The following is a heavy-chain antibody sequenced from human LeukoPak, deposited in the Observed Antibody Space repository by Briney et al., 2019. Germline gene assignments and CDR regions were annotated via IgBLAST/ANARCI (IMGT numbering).Heavy chain of an antibody. CDR2: VHPDTGYA. D-gene: IGHD1-14*01. CDR1: GYPFTTYE. J-gene: IGHJ5*02. V-gene: IGHV1-8*01. CDR3: ARGSRNDP. Sequence: ASVKVSCKTSGYPFTTYEINWARQAAGQGLEWMGWVHPDTGYADYAQKFQGRVTMTSDTSISTAYMELSSLRSDDTAVYFCARGSRNDPWGQGTLVTVSS.